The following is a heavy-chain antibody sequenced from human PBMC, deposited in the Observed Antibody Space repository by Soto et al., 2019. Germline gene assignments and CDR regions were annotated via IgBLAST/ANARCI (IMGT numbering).Heavy chain of an antibody. CDR1: GSTLSEFS. CDR2: YVPEDEKT. J-gene: IGHJ4*02. CDR3: ATGVGWGFIYSLQY. V-gene: IGHV1-24*01. Sequence: QVQLEQSGAEVKKPGASVRVSCKISGSTLSEFSMHWVRQAPGKGLEWMGGYVPEDEKTIYAPKFQDRVIMTEDTSTDTAYMELSSLRSEDTAVYFCATGVGWGFIYSLQYWGQGTPVTVSS. D-gene: IGHD1-26*01.